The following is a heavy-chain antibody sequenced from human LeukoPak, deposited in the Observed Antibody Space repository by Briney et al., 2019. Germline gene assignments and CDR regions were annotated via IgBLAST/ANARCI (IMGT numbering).Heavy chain of an antibody. CDR1: GFTFSSYS. D-gene: IGHD3-22*01. V-gene: IGHV3-21*01. CDR2: ISSSGSYI. Sequence: GGSLRLSCAASGFTFSSYSMNWVRQAPGKGLEWISSISSSGSYIYYADSVKGRFTTSGDNAKNSLYLQMNSLRAEDTAVYYCARGGHNYYDSSGYRYSFDYWGQGTLVTVSS. CDR3: ARGGHNYYDSSGYRYSFDY. J-gene: IGHJ4*02.